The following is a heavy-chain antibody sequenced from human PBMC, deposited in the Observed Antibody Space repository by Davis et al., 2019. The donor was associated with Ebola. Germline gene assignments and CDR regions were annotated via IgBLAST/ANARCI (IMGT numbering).Heavy chain of an antibody. J-gene: IGHJ4*02. CDR1: GFTFDDYA. V-gene: IGHV3-9*01. CDR3: AKDNEMATAFFDY. D-gene: IGHD5-24*01. CDR2: ISWNSGSI. Sequence: SLKISCAASGFTFDDYAMHWVWQAPGKGLEWVSGISWNSGSIGYADSVKGRFTISRDNAKNSLYLQMNSLRAEDTALYYCAKDNEMATAFFDYWGQGTLVTVSS.